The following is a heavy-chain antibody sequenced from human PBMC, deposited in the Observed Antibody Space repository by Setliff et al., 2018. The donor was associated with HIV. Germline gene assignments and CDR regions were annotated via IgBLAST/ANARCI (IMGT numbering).Heavy chain of an antibody. V-gene: IGHV3-7*01. D-gene: IGHD3-10*01. Sequence: PGGSLRLSCAASGFTFSAYWMSWVRQAPGKGLERVANIKPDGSDKCYVDSVKGRFTISRDNAKNSVYLEMNSLRDEDTALYYCARVRWFGELFSAFGIWGQGTMVTVSS. CDR2: IKPDGSDK. J-gene: IGHJ3*02. CDR3: ARVRWFGELFSAFGI. CDR1: GFTFSAYW.